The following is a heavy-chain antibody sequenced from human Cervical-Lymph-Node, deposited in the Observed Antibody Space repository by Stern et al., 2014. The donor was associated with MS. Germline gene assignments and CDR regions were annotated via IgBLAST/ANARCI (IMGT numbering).Heavy chain of an antibody. CDR2: IDTSSDYI. CDR1: GFTFSSYS. D-gene: IGHD2-15*01. V-gene: IGHV3-21*06. Sequence: EVQLVESGGGLVKPGGSLRLSCAASGFTFSSYSMHWVRQAPGKGLEWVSSIDTSSDYIYYAESLKGRFTISRDNAKNSLFLQVNSLRAEDTAVYYCAKGDRGPATLLFFQHWGQGTLLTVSS. CDR3: AKGDRGPATLLFFQH. J-gene: IGHJ1*01.